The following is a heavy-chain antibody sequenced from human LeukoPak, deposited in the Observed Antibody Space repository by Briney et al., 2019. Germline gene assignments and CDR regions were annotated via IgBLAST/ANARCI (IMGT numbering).Heavy chain of an antibody. CDR2: ISGSGGST. J-gene: IGHJ4*02. CDR1: GFTFSSYA. CDR3: AKPNYRYGDYDFDY. D-gene: IGHD4-17*01. V-gene: IGHV3-23*01. Sequence: GGSLRLSCAASGFTFSSYAMSWVRQAPGKGLEGVAAISGSGGSTYYAGSVKGRFTISRDNSKNTLYLQMNSLRAEDTAVYYCAKPNYRYGDYDFDYWGQGTLVTVSS.